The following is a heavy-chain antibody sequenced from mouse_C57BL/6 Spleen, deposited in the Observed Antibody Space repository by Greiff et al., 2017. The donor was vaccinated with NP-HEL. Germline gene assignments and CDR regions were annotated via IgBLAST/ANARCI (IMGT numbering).Heavy chain of an antibody. CDR3: ARGRAYYSKGYYAMDY. D-gene: IGHD2-5*01. CDR2: ISDGGSYT. V-gene: IGHV5-4*03. CDR1: GFTFSSYA. J-gene: IGHJ4*01. Sequence: EVKLVESGGGLVKPGGSLKLSCAASGFTFSSYAMSWVRQTPEKRLEWVATISDGGSYTYYPDNVKGRFTISRDNAKNNLYLQMSHLKSEDTAMYYCARGRAYYSKGYYAMDYWGQGTSVTVSS.